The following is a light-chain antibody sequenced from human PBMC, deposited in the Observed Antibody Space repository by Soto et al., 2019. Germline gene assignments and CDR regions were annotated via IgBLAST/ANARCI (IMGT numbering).Light chain of an antibody. CDR1: NIGSKS. CDR2: DDS. CDR3: QVWDSSSDRLVV. Sequence: SYELTQPPSVSVAPGQTARITCGGNNIGSKSVHWYQQKPSQAPVLVVYDDSDRPSGIPERFSGSNSGNTATLTISRVEAGDEADYYCQVWDSSSDRLVVFGGGTKVTVL. V-gene: IGLV3-21*02. J-gene: IGLJ2*01.